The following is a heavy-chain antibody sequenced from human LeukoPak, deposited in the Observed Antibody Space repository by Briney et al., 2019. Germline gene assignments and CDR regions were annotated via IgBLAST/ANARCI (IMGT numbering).Heavy chain of an antibody. CDR3: ARGYSSSWYHLSGNWFDP. D-gene: IGHD6-13*01. Sequence: ASVKVSCKASGYTFTSYDINWVRQATGQGLEWTGWMNPNSGNTGYAQKFQGRVTMTRNTSISTAYMELSSLRSEDTAVYYCARGYSSSWYHLSGNWFDPWGQGTLVTVSS. J-gene: IGHJ5*02. V-gene: IGHV1-8*01. CDR1: GYTFTSYD. CDR2: MNPNSGNT.